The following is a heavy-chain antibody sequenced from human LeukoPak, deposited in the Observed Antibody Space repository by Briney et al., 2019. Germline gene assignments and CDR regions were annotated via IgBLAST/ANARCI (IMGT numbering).Heavy chain of an antibody. Sequence: ASVKVSCKTSGFTFTSSVMQGVRQARGQRLECIGCSFVGSGNTNYAQRFQERVTITRDMSTSTAYMKLSSLSPEDTAVYSCAALRFGSGSYSFDYWGQGTLVTVSS. V-gene: IGHV1-58*02. J-gene: IGHJ4*02. D-gene: IGHD3-10*01. CDR2: SFVGSGNT. CDR1: GFTFTSSV. CDR3: AALRFGSGSYSFDY.